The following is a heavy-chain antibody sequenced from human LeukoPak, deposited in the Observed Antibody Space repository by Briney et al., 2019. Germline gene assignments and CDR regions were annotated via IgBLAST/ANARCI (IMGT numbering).Heavy chain of an antibody. Sequence: PGGSLRLSCAASGFTFSSYELNWVRQAPGKGLEWVSGISGSGDDTYYADSVKGRFTISRDNSKNTLNLQMNSLRADDTAVYYCAKGGLVHRFDPWGQGTLVTVSS. CDR3: AKGGLVHRFDP. V-gene: IGHV3-23*01. J-gene: IGHJ5*02. CDR2: ISGSGDDT. CDR1: GFTFSSYE.